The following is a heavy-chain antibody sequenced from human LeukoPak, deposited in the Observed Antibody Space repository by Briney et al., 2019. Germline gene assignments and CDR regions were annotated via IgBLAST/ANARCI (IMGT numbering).Heavy chain of an antibody. J-gene: IGHJ4*02. CDR1: GGTFSSYA. Sequence: SVKVFCKASGGTFSSYAISWVRQAPGQGLEWMGGIIPIFGTANYAQKFQGRVTITTDESTSTAYMELSSLRSEDTAVYYCARESWDYYDSSGYAWGQGTLVTVSS. CDR2: IIPIFGTA. CDR3: ARESWDYYDSSGYA. V-gene: IGHV1-69*05. D-gene: IGHD3-22*01.